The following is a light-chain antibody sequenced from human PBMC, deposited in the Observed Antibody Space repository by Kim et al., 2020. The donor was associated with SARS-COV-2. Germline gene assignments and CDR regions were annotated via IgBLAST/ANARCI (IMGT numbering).Light chain of an antibody. J-gene: IGKJ1*01. CDR2: GAS. Sequence: SPGERATLSCRASQSVSSNYLAWYQQKPGQPPRLLIYGASIRATGIPDRFTGSGSGTDFTLTISRLEPEDFAVYYCQHYGSSPRTFGQGTKVDIK. CDR3: QHYGSSPRT. CDR1: QSVSSNY. V-gene: IGKV3-20*01.